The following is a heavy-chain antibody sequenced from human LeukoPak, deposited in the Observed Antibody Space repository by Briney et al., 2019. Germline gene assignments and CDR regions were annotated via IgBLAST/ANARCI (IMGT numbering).Heavy chain of an antibody. J-gene: IGHJ3*02. CDR1: GFTFSSYE. CDR2: INGDGSEN. V-gene: IGHV3-7*01. Sequence: GGSLRLSCAVSGFTFSSYEMNWVRQAPGKGLEWVANINGDGSENHSVDSVKGRFTISRDNAKNSLYLQMNSLRGEDTAVYYCARKGGIYCNDGCFHDAFDIWGQGTTVIVSS. CDR3: ARKGGIYCNDGCFHDAFDI. D-gene: IGHD2/OR15-2a*01.